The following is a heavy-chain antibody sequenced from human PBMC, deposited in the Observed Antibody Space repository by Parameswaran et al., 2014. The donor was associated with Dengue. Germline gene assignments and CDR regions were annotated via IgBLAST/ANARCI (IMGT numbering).Heavy chain of an antibody. D-gene: IGHD3-22*01. V-gene: IGHV3-21*01. CDR1: GFTFRTYT. J-gene: IGHJ4*02. CDR3: ARVQTSMIIVVNDY. CDR2: ISSSSSYI. Sequence: ESLKISCAASGFTFRTYTMNWVRQAPGKGLEWVSSISSSSSYIYYADSVKGRFTISRDNAKNSLYLQMNSLRAEDTAVYYCARVQTSMIIVVNDYWAREPGHRLL.